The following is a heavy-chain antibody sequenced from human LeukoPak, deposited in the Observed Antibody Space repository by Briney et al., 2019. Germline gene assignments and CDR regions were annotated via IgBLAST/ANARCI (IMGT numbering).Heavy chain of an antibody. CDR2: FDPEDGET. D-gene: IGHD5-12*01. CDR1: GYTLTELS. J-gene: IGHJ4*02. V-gene: IGHV1-24*01. CDR3: ATDLKWIYYFDY. Sequence: ASVKVSRKVSGYTLTELSMHWVRQAPGKGLEWMGGFDPEDGETIYAQKFQGRVTMTEDTSTDTAYMELSSLRSEDTAVYYCATDLKWIYYFDYWGQGTLVTVSS.